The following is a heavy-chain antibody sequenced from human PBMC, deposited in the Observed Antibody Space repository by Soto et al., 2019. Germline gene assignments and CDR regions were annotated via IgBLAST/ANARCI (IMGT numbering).Heavy chain of an antibody. CDR2: IFHSGST. J-gene: IGHJ4*02. CDR1: GDSFSGADYY. D-gene: IGHD3-22*01. CDR3: AGGRGYYYGRSGYHFDL. Sequence: QVQLQESGPGLVKPSQTLSLSCTLSGDSFSGADYYWSWIRQPPGKGLEWIGYIFHSGSTSYNPSLKSRITISLDSSRNQFSLNLRSVTAADTAVYYCAGGRGYYYGRSGYHFDLWGQGTLVTVSS. V-gene: IGHV4-30-4*01.